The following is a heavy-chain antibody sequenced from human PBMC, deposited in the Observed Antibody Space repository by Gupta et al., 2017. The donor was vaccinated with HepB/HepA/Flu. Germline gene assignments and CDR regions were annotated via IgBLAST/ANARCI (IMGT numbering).Heavy chain of an antibody. Sequence: EVQLVESGGGLVQPGRSLRLSCAASGFTFDDYAMHWVRQAPGKGLEWVSGIRWNSGSIGYADSVKGRFTNFRDNAKNSLYLQMNSLRAEDTALDYCAKGIRGLPPETDNDAFDIWGQGTMVTVSS. CDR3: AKGIRGLPPETDNDAFDI. V-gene: IGHV3-9*01. J-gene: IGHJ3*02. D-gene: IGHD5/OR15-5a*01. CDR2: IRWNSGSI. CDR1: GFTFDDYA.